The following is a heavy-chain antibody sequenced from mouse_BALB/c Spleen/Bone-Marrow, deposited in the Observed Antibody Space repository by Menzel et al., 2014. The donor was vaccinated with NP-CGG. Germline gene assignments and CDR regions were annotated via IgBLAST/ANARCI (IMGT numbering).Heavy chain of an antibody. CDR2: ISSGGSTI. J-gene: IGHJ2*01. CDR3: ARSLYYRYDFFDY. D-gene: IGHD2-14*01. CDR1: GFTFSSFG. V-gene: IGHV5-17*02. Sequence: EVQVVESGGGLVQPGGSRKLSCAASGFTFSSFGMHWVRQAPEKGLEWVAYISSGGSTIYYADTVKGRFTISRDNPKNTLFLQMTSLRSEDTAMYYCARSLYYRYDFFDYWGQGTTLTVSS.